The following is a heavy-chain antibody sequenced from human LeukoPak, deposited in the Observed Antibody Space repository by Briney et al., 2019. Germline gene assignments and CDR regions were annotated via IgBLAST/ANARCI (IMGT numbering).Heavy chain of an antibody. CDR3: ARASYSYDISGWVPFDY. Sequence: SETLSLTCAVSGYSISSGYYWGWIRQPPGKGLEWIGNIYHSGNTYYNPSLKSRVTISGDTSENQFSLRLSSVTAADTAVYYCARASYSYDISGWVPFDYWGQGTLVTVSS. CDR1: GYSISSGYY. D-gene: IGHD3-22*01. J-gene: IGHJ4*02. CDR2: IYHSGNT. V-gene: IGHV4-38-2*01.